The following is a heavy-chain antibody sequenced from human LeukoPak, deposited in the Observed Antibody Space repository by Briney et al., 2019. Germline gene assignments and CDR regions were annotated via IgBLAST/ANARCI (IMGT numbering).Heavy chain of an antibody. CDR1: GYTFTGYY. Sequence: ASVKVSCKASGYTFTGYYMHWVRQAPGQGLEWMGWINPNSGGTNYAQKFQGRVTMTRDTSISTAYMELSRLRSDDTAVYYCARGVGYDFWSGYYTRGANYGMDVWGQGATVTVSS. J-gene: IGHJ6*02. V-gene: IGHV1-2*02. CDR3: ARGVGYDFWSGYYTRGANYGMDV. CDR2: INPNSGGT. D-gene: IGHD3-3*01.